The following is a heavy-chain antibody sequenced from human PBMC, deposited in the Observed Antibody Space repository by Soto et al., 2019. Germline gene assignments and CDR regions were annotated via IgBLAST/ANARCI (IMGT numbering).Heavy chain of an antibody. V-gene: IGHV3-43*01. CDR3: AKGPYGGPDY. D-gene: IGHD4-17*01. CDR2: ISWDGGST. J-gene: IGHJ4*02. CDR1: GFTFDYYS. Sequence: PGGSLRLSCAASGFTFDYYSMHWVRQAPGKGLEWVSLISWDGGSTYYADSVKGRFTISRDNSKNSLYLQMNSLRTEDTALYYCAKGPYGGPDYWGQGTLVTVSS.